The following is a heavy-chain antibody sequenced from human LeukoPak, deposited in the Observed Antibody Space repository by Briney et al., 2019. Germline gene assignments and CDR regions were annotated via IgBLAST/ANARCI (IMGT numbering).Heavy chain of an antibody. V-gene: IGHV4-30-4*01. D-gene: IGHD3-10*01. Sequence: SQTLSLTCTVSGHSISSGDYYWRWVRQPPGKGLDWIVYIYYSGSTYYHPSLQIHLTKTVDTSKNQFSLKLSSVTAADTAGYYCASATYYYGSGSSTWDYWGQGTLVTVSS. J-gene: IGHJ4*02. CDR3: ASATYYYGSGSSTWDY. CDR2: IYYSGST. CDR1: GHSISSGDYY.